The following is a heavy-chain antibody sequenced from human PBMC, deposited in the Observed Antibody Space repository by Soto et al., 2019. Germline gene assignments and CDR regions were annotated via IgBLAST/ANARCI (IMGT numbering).Heavy chain of an antibody. CDR1: GYTFTSYG. V-gene: IGHV1-18*01. D-gene: IGHD6-19*01. Sequence: GASVKVSCKASGYTFTSYGISWVRQAPGQGLEWMGWISAYNSNTNYAQKLQGRVTMTTDTSTSTAYMELRSLRSDDTAVYYCARESFVYSSGAFDIWGQGTMVTVSS. J-gene: IGHJ3*02. CDR3: ARESFVYSSGAFDI. CDR2: ISAYNSNT.